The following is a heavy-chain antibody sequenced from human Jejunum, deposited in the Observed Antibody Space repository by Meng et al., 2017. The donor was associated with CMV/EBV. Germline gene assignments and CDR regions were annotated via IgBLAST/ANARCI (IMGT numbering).Heavy chain of an antibody. CDR3: AGFTVTTGAY. D-gene: IGHD4-17*01. J-gene: IGHJ4*02. CDR1: SYTFTAYS. CDR2: IRPSTGDT. V-gene: IGHV1-2*06. Sequence: KVYCEASSYTFTAYSLHWLRQAQGQGLEWMRQIRPSTGDTKIAQKFHSMVAMTRDTSINTVYMELNSLTSDDSAVYYCAGFTVTTGAYWGQGALVTVSS.